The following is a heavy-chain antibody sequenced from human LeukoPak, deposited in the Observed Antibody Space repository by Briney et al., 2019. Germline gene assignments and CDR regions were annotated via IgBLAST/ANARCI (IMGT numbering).Heavy chain of an antibody. Sequence: SETLSLTCAVYGGSFSGYYWSWIRQPPGKGLEWIGEINHSGSTNYNPSLKSRVTISVDTSKNQFSLKLSSVTAADTAVYYCARVGGCSSTSCYQRTRRQNWFDPWGQGTLVTVSS. CDR3: ARVGGCSSTSCYQRTRRQNWFDP. CDR2: INHSGST. J-gene: IGHJ5*02. D-gene: IGHD2-2*01. V-gene: IGHV4-34*01. CDR1: GGSFSGYY.